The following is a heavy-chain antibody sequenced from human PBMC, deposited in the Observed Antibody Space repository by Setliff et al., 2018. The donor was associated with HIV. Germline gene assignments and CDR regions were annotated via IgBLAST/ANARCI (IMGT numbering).Heavy chain of an antibody. J-gene: IGHJ4*02. CDR3: ARDQRLFYFDS. V-gene: IGHV7-4-1*02. CDR2: INTKTGNP. CDR1: GYTFSSYG. Sequence: SVKVSCKASGYTFSSYGISWVRQAPGQALEWLGWINTKTGNPTYAQGLTGQFVFSLDTSISTAYLQISSLKAEDTAVYYCARDQRLFYFDSWGQGTLVTVSS.